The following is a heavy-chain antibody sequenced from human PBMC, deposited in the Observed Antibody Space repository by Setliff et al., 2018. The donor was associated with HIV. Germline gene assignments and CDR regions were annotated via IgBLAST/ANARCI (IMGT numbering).Heavy chain of an antibody. Sequence: LSLTCTVSGGSISSGSYYWSWIRQPAGKGLEWIGHIYTSGSTNYNPSLKSRVTISVDTSKNQFSLKLSSVTAADTAVYYCARSLWLGDIQHWGQGTLVTVSS. D-gene: IGHD2-21*01. CDR3: ARSLWLGDIQH. J-gene: IGHJ1*01. CDR2: IYTSGST. CDR1: GGSISSGSYY. V-gene: IGHV4-61*09.